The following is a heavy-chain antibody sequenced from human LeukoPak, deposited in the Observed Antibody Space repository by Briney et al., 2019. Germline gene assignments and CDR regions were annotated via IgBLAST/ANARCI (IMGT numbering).Heavy chain of an antibody. CDR1: GYTFSCYY. V-gene: IGHV1-2*02. CDR2: INPNSGDT. D-gene: IGHD1-20*01. J-gene: IGHJ4*02. CDR3: AREITGMIGPTDY. Sequence: ASVTVSCKASGYTFSCYYVHWVRQAPGQGLEWMGWINPNSGDTNYAQKFQGRVTMTRDTSISTAYMELTRLSSADTAVYYCAREITGMIGPTDYWGQGTLVTVSS.